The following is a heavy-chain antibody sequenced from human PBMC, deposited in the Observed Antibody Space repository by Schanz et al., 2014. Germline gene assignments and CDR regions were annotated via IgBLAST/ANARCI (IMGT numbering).Heavy chain of an antibody. CDR1: GGTFSSYT. D-gene: IGHD2-21*01. V-gene: IGHV1-69*02. CDR2: IIPVLNIA. CDR3: ARGRGCYDY. J-gene: IGHJ4*02. Sequence: QLQLVQSGAEVKKPGSSVKVSCKLSGGTFSSYTISWMRQAPGQGLEWMGKIIPVLNIATYAQRFQGRVSITADTSTNTAYMELSRLASEDTAVHYCARGRGCYDYWGQGTLVTVSS.